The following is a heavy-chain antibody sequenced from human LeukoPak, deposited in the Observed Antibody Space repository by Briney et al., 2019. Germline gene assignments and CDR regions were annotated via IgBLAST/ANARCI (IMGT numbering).Heavy chain of an antibody. D-gene: IGHD3-22*01. CDR1: GFTFTNYA. CDR3: AKVFEEGYYDSSGYYFSATKGGFDY. J-gene: IGHJ4*02. Sequence: GGSLRLSCTASGFTFTNYAMNWVRQAPGKGLEWASTISGSAFSTYYADSVKGRFTISRDNFQNKMYLQMNSLRAEDTALYYCAKVFEEGYYDSSGYYFSATKGGFDYWGQGTLVTVSS. CDR2: ISGSAFST. V-gene: IGHV3-23*01.